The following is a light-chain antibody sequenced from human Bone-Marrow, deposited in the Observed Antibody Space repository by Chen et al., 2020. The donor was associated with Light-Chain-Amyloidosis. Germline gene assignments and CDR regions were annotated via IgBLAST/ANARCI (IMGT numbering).Light chain of an antibody. Sequence: NFMLTQPHSVSESPGKTVIISCTRSSGSIATNYVQWYQQRPGRSPTTVISEDDQRPSGVPDRFSGSIDRSSNSASLTISGLKTEDEADDYCQCYRGSSQGVFGGGTKLTVL. J-gene: IGLJ3*02. CDR3: QCYRGSSQGV. V-gene: IGLV6-57*01. CDR1: SGSIATNY. CDR2: EDD.